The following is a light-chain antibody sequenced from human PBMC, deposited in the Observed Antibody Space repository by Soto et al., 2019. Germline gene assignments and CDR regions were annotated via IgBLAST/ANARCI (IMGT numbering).Light chain of an antibody. CDR3: QQYGSSPRT. CDR2: RAS. Sequence: EIVLKQSPGTMPLSPGERATLSCRASQSVSSSYLAWYQQKPGQAPRLLIYRASNRATGIPDRFSGSGSGTDFTLTIGRLEPEEFAVYYCQQYGSSPRTFGQGTKLVIK. J-gene: IGKJ2*02. CDR1: QSVSSSY. V-gene: IGKV3-20*01.